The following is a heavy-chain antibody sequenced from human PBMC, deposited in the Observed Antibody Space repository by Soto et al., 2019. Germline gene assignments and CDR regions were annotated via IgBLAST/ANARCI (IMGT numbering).Heavy chain of an antibody. V-gene: IGHV1-18*01. Sequence: QVQLVQSGAEVKKPGASVKVSCKASGYTFTSYGISWVRQAPGQGLEWMGWISAYNGNTNYAQKLQGRVPXXTXTYXSTAYMELRSLRSDDTAVYYCARDKGDGSGSYYGYWGQGTLVTVSS. CDR2: ISAYNGNT. J-gene: IGHJ4*02. CDR3: ARDKGDGSGSYYGY. CDR1: GYTFTSYG. D-gene: IGHD3-10*01.